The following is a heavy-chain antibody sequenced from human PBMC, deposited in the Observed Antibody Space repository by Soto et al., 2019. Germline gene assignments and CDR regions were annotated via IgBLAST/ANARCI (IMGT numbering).Heavy chain of an antibody. D-gene: IGHD5-12*01. CDR3: AAKGATKGAFAI. CDR1: GFTFSSYV. V-gene: IGHV3-23*01. J-gene: IGHJ3*02. CDR2: LNNGGDDR. Sequence: EVQLLESGGGLIQPGGSLRLSCAASGFTFSSYVMAWVGQAPQRGLEWVSSLNNGGDDRYYADSVEGRFTTSRDNSKETRCVGMNNMRAEYSAVDYCAAKGATKGAFAIGSRWTMVTVSS.